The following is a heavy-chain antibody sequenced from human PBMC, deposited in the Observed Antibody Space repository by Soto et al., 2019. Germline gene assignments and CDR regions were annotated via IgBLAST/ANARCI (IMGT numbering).Heavy chain of an antibody. Sequence: QLVQSGAEVKKPGASVKVSCQASGSTFTRYGISCVRQSPGQGLEWMGWISAYNGNTNYAQKFQGRVTMTTDTATSTAYMELRSLRADDTAVYYCARYGRGYSGYWGQGTLVTVSS. D-gene: IGHD5-12*01. CDR3: ARYGRGYSGY. CDR1: GSTFTRYG. V-gene: IGHV1-18*01. J-gene: IGHJ4*02. CDR2: ISAYNGNT.